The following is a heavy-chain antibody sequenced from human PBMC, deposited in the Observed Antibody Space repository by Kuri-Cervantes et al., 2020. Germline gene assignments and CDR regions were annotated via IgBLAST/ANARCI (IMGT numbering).Heavy chain of an antibody. CDR3: ARVYYDSSGYYKKYNWFDP. CDR2: INTDTGNP. Sequence: ASVKVSCKASGYTFTSYAMNWVRQAPGQGLEWMGWINTDTGNPTYAQGFTGRLVFSLDTSVSTAYLQISSLKAEDTAVYYCARVYYDSSGYYKKYNWFDPWGQGTLVTVSS. V-gene: IGHV7-4-1*02. CDR1: GYTFTSYA. J-gene: IGHJ5*02. D-gene: IGHD3-22*01.